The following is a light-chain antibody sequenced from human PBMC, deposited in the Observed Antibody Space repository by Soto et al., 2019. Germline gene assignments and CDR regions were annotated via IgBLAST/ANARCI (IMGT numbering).Light chain of an antibody. Sequence: EIVMTQSPATLSVSPGERATLSCRASPSVSSNLAWYQQKPGQAPRLLIYGASTRATGIPARFSGSGSGTEFTLTISSPQSEDFAVYYCQPYNNWPPYTFGQGTKLEIK. J-gene: IGKJ2*01. CDR3: QPYNNWPPYT. CDR2: GAS. V-gene: IGKV3-15*01. CDR1: PSVSSN.